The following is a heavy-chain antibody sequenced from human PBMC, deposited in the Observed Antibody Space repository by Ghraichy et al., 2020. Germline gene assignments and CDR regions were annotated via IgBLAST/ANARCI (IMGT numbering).Heavy chain of an antibody. V-gene: IGHV3-23*01. J-gene: IGHJ4*02. CDR2: IPGSGGNT. CDR1: GFTFSNYA. Sequence: GESLNISCAASGFTFSNYAMVWVRQTPGKGLEWVSAIPGSGGNTYYADSVKGRFTISRDNSKNTLYLQMNSLRAEDTAVYYCAKDLGDSYGSGSYYIPWYFDYWGQGTLVTVSS. D-gene: IGHD3-10*01. CDR3: AKDLGDSYGSGSYYIPWYFDY.